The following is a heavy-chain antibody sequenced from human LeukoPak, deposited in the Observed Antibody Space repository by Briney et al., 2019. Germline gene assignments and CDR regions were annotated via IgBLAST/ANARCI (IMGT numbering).Heavy chain of an antibody. CDR1: GFTFSSYS. V-gene: IGHV4-34*01. J-gene: IGHJ4*02. CDR2: INHSGST. CDR3: ARKRITMIVVVITGYYFDY. D-gene: IGHD3-22*01. Sequence: GSLRLSCAASGFTFSSYSMNWVRQPPGKGLEWIGEINHSGSTNYNPSLKSRVTISVDTSKNQFSLKLSSVTAADTAVYYCARKRITMIVVVITGYYFDYWGQGTLVTVSS.